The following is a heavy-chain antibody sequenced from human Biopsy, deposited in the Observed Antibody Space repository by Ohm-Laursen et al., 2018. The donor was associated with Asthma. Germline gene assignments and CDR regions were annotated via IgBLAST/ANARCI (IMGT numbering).Heavy chain of an antibody. D-gene: IGHD3-3*02. Sequence: GASVKVSCKASGYPFTDYYVHWVRQAPGQGLAWMGRIDPNSGGTNHAQKFLGRVTMTRDTSVNTAFTVLSRLRSDDTAVYYCARINIRIGAGTDRYFDLWGRGTLVTVSS. CDR2: IDPNSGGT. CDR1: GYPFTDYY. J-gene: IGHJ2*01. V-gene: IGHV1-2*06. CDR3: ARINIRIGAGTDRYFDL.